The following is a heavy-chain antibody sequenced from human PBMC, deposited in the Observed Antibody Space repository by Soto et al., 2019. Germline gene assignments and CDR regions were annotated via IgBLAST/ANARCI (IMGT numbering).Heavy chain of an antibody. D-gene: IGHD3-22*01. CDR1: GFTFSSYG. J-gene: IGHJ3*02. V-gene: IGHV3-30*18. Sequence: QVQLVESGGGVVQPGRSLRLSCAASGFTFSSYGMHWVRQAPGKGLEWVAVISYDGSNKYYADSVKGRFTISRDNSKNTLYLQMNSLRAEDTAVYYCAKDSYYYDSSGTFGEARDAFDIWGQGTMVTVSS. CDR2: ISYDGSNK. CDR3: AKDSYYYDSSGTFGEARDAFDI.